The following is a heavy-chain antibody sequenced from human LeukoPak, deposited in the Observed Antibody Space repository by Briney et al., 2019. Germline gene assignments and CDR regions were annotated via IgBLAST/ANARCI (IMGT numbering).Heavy chain of an antibody. CDR2: IYKSGST. J-gene: IGHJ4*02. CDR3: AWSSYPPWAPDY. D-gene: IGHD2-2*01. Sequence: PSETLSLTCTVAGGSISSYHWSLLRQPPGKGLEWIGYIYKSGSTNYNPSLKSRVTISVDTSKNQFSLKLCPVTAAAKAVYYCAWSSYPPWAPDYWGQGALVTVSS. V-gene: IGHV4-59*08. CDR1: GGSISSYH.